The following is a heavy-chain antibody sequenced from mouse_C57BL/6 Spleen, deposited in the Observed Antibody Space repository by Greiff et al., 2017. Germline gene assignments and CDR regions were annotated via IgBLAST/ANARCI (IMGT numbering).Heavy chain of an antibody. Sequence: QVQLKESGAELVKPGASVKISCKASGYAFSSYWMNWVKQRPGKGLEWIGQIYPGDGDTNYNGKFKGKVTLTADKTSSTAYMQLSSLTSEDSAVYFCARDYYSSSSGYFDVWGTGATVTVSS. V-gene: IGHV1-80*01. CDR2: IYPGDGDT. CDR3: ARDYYSSSSGYFDV. D-gene: IGHD1-1*01. CDR1: GYAFSSYW. J-gene: IGHJ1*03.